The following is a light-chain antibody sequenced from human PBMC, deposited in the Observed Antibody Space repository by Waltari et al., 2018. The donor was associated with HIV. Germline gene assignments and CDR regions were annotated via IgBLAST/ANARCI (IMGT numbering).Light chain of an antibody. J-gene: IGLJ1*01. CDR2: DKN. CDR3: QVWDTTSDHYV. V-gene: IGLV3-21*02. CDR1: TIGSKS. Sequence: SYVLTQPPSVSVAPGPTARIPCGGNTIGSKSVHWYQQKPGQAPVLVVYDKNDRPAGSPEGFSGSNSENTATLIISRVEAGDEADYYCQVWDTTSDHYVFATGTTVTVL.